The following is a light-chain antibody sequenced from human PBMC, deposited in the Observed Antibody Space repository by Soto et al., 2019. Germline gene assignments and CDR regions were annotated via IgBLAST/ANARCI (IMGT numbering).Light chain of an antibody. CDR3: QSYDSSPYVV. CDR1: SSNIGAGYD. V-gene: IGLV1-40*01. CDR2: GNS. J-gene: IGLJ2*01. Sequence: QSVLTQPPSVSGAPGQRVTISCTGSSSNIGAGYDVHWYQQLPGTAPKLLIYGNSNRPSGVPDRFSGSKSGTSASLAITGLQAEDEADYDCQSYDSSPYVVFGGGTKLTVL.